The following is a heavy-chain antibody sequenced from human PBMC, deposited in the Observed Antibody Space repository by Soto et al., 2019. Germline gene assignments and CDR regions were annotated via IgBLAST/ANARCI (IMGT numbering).Heavy chain of an antibody. J-gene: IGHJ5*02. V-gene: IGHV4-31*03. CDR1: GGSISSGGYY. CDR2: IYYSGST. Sequence: PSETLSLTCTVSGGSISSGGYYWSWIRQHPGKGLEWIGYIYYSGSTYYNPSLKSRVTISVDTSKNQFSLKLSSVTAADTAVYYCAREIAAAGSWFDPWGQGTLVTVSS. D-gene: IGHD6-13*01. CDR3: AREIAAAGSWFDP.